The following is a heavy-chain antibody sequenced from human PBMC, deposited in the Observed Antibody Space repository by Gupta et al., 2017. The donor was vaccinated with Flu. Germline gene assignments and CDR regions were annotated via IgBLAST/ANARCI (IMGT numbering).Heavy chain of an antibody. J-gene: IGHJ4*02. CDR1: GFTFSSYG. CDR2: IWYDGSNK. D-gene: IGHD3-22*01. CDR3: ARSSYNDSSGYFDY. Sequence: QXQLVXXGGXXXQPGRXXXLSCAASGFTFSSYGLHXXXQAPGKGLEWVAVIWYDGSNKYYADSVKGRFTISRDNSTNTLYLQMNSLRAEDTAVYYCARSSYNDSSGYFDYWGQGTLVTVSS. V-gene: IGHV3-33*01.